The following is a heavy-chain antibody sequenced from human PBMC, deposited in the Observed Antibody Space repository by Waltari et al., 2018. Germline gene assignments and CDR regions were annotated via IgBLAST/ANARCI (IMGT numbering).Heavy chain of an antibody. CDR2: IIPIFGTA. Sequence: QVQLVQSGAEVKKPGSSVKVSSKASGGTFSSYAISWVRQAPGQGLEWMGGIIPIFGTANYAQKFQGRVTITTDESTSTAYMELSSLRSEDTAVYYCARDRSYDFWNRASRGWFDPWGQGNLVTVSS. CDR1: GGTFSSYA. J-gene: IGHJ5*02. V-gene: IGHV1-69*05. CDR3: ARDRSYDFWNRASRGWFDP. D-gene: IGHD3-3*01.